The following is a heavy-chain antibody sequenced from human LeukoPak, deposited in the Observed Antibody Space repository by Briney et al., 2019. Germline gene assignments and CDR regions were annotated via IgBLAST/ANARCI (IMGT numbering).Heavy chain of an antibody. CDR2: ISGSGGST. CDR1: RLTFSTYA. D-gene: IGHD3-22*01. CDR3: ARDLIDSGWFDP. V-gene: IGHV3-23*01. J-gene: IGHJ5*02. Sequence: PGGSLRLSCAASRLTFSTYAMSWVRQAPGKGLEWVSAISGSGGSTYYADSVKGRFTISRDNSKNSLYLQMNSLRAEDTAVYYCARDLIDSGWFDPWGRGTLVTVSS.